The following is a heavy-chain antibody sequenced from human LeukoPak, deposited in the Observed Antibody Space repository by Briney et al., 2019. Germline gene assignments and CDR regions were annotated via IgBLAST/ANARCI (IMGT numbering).Heavy chain of an antibody. CDR1: GYTFTSYG. V-gene: IGHV1-18*01. CDR2: ISAYNGNT. J-gene: IGHJ6*03. D-gene: IGHD2-2*02. Sequence: GASVKVSCKASGYTFTSYGISWVRQAPGQGLEWMGWISAYNGNTNYAQKLQGRVTMTTDTSTSTAYMELRSLRSDDTAVYYCARSKYQLLYEVYYYYMDVWGKGTTVTVSS. CDR3: ARSKYQLLYEVYYYYMDV.